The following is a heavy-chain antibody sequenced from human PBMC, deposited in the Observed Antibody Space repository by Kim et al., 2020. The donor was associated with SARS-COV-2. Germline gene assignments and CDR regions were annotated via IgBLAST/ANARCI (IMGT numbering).Heavy chain of an antibody. CDR2: IYYSGST. V-gene: IGHV4-39*01. D-gene: IGHD5-12*01. CDR3: ARTSDIVATSGYFDY. J-gene: IGHJ4*02. Sequence: SETLSLTCTVSGGSISSSSYYWGWIRQPPGKGLEWIGSIYYSGSTYYNPSLKSRVTISVDTSKNQFSLKLSSVTAADTAVYYCARTSDIVATSGYFDYWGQGTLVTVSS. CDR1: GGSISSSSYY.